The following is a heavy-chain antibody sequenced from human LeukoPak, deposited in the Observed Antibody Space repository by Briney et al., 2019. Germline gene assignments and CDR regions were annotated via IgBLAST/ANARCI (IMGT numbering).Heavy chain of an antibody. V-gene: IGHV4-39*07. D-gene: IGHD1-26*01. CDR3: ARGGVVGATFPRSFDP. Sequence: SETLSLTCTVSGGSISSSSYYWSWIRQPPGKGLEWIGEINHSGSTNYNPSLKSRVTISVDTSKNQFSLKLSSVTAADTAVYYCARGGVVGATFPRSFDPWGQGTLVTVSS. CDR2: INHSGST. J-gene: IGHJ5*02. CDR1: GGSISSSSYY.